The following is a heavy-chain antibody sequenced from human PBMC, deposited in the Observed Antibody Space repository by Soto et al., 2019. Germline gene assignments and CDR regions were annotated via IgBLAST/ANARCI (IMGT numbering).Heavy chain of an antibody. CDR2: ISYDGSNK. CDR3: ANVPYESSGYHPDY. CDR1: GFTFSSYT. Sequence: QVQLVESGGGVVQPGRSLRLSCAASGFTFSSYTMHWVRQAPGKGLECVAVISYDGSNKYYADSGKGRFTISRDNSKNTLYMQMNSLRAEDTAMYYCANVPYESSGYHPDYWGQGTLVTVSS. V-gene: IGHV3-30-3*01. D-gene: IGHD3-22*01. J-gene: IGHJ4*02.